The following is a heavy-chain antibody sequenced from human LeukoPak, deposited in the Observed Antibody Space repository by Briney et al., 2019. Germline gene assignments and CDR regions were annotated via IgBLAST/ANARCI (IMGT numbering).Heavy chain of an antibody. CDR2: INPNSGGT. Sequence: ASVKVSCKSSGYTFTGYYMHWVRQAPGQGLEWMGWINPNSGGTNYAQKFQGSVTMTRDTSISTAYMELSRLRSDDTGLYYCASTVDSMIVVGAFDIWGEGTMVTVSS. CDR1: GYTFTGYY. D-gene: IGHD3-22*01. V-gene: IGHV1-2*02. CDR3: ASTVDSMIVVGAFDI. J-gene: IGHJ3*02.